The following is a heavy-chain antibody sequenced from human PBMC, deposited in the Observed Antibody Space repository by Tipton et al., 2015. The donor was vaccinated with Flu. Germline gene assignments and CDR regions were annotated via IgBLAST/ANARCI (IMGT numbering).Heavy chain of an antibody. V-gene: IGHV3-30*02. J-gene: IGHJ3*02. CDR2: IRFDGSNE. CDR3: ARAVLGYFDWADGFDI. Sequence: QLVQSGGDLIQPGGSLRLSCAASGFIVSNNYMNWVRQAPGKGLEWVSFIRFDGSNEYYGDSVKGRFTISRDNSKNTLYLQMNSLRVEDTAVYYCARAVLGYFDWADGFDIWGQGTMVTVSS. CDR1: GFIVSNNY. D-gene: IGHD3-9*01.